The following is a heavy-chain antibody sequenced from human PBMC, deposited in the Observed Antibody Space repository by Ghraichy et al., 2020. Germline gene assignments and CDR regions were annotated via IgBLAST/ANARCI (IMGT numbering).Heavy chain of an antibody. D-gene: IGHD6-19*01. J-gene: IGHJ6*02. Sequence: GESLNISCSASGFTFSSYAMSLVRQAPGKGLEWVSTICMSGGSTYYADSVKGRFTISRDSSKNTLYLQMNSLRAEDTALYYCAKVLARLVRSYYFYYGMDAWDPGNTVPVSS. CDR1: GFTFSSYA. CDR2: ICMSGGST. V-gene: IGHV3-23*01. CDR3: AKVLARLVRSYYFYYGMDA.